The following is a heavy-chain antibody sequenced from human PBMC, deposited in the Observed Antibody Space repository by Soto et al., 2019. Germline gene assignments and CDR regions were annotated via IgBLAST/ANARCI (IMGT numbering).Heavy chain of an antibody. CDR1: GFTFSNAW. CDR3: TTGPGRHIVVVTAILGVDY. CDR2: IKSKTDGGTT. Sequence: GGSLRLSCAASGFTFSNAWMSWVRQAPGKGLEWVGRIKSKTDGGTTDYAAPVKGRFTISRDDSKNTLYLQMNSLKTEDTAVYYCTTGPGRHIVVVTAILGVDYWGQGTLVTVSS. V-gene: IGHV3-15*01. J-gene: IGHJ4*02. D-gene: IGHD2-21*02.